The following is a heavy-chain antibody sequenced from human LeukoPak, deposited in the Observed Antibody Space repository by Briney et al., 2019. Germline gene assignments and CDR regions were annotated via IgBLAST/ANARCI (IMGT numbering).Heavy chain of an antibody. CDR2: INEHGTT. J-gene: IGHJ4*02. CDR3: ARVTHTVTTFHFDY. Sequence: GGSLRLSCAASGFTFSDFWMYWVRQAPGKGLVWISNINEHGTTAYADSVKGRFTISRDNAKNTLYLQMNSLRAEDTAVYYCARVTHTVTTFHFDYWGQGTLVTVSS. V-gene: IGHV3-74*01. D-gene: IGHD4-11*01. CDR1: GFTFSDFW.